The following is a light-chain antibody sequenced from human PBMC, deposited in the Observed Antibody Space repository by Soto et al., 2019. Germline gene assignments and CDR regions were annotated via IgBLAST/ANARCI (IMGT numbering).Light chain of an antibody. CDR2: LNSDGSH. Sequence: QSVLTQSPSASASLGASVKLTCTLSSGHSSYAIAWHQQQPEKGPRYLMKLNSDGSHSKGDGIPDRFSGSSSGAERYLTISSLPSEDEADYYCQTWGTGPVLFGGGTKLTVL. J-gene: IGLJ2*01. CDR3: QTWGTGPVL. V-gene: IGLV4-69*01. CDR1: SGHSSYA.